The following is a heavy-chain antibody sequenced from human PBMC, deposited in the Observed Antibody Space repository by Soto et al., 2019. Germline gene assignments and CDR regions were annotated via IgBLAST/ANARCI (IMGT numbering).Heavy chain of an antibody. Sequence: ASVKVSCKASGYTFTGYYMHWVRQAPGQGLEWMGWINPNSGGTNYAQKFQGRVTMTRDTSISTAYMELSRLRSDDTAVYYCARLLTYYYDSSGYYLIDYWGQGTLVTV. CDR1: GYTFTGYY. CDR2: INPNSGGT. CDR3: ARLLTYYYDSSGYYLIDY. V-gene: IGHV1-2*02. D-gene: IGHD3-22*01. J-gene: IGHJ4*02.